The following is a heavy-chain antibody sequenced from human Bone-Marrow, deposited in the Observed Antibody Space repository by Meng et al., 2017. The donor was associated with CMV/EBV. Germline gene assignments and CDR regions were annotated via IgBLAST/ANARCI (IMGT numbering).Heavy chain of an antibody. V-gene: IGHV4-38-2*02. Sequence: SETLSLTCTVSGYSISSGYYWGWIRQPPGKGLEWIGSIYHSGSTYYNPSLKSRVTISVDTSKNQFSLKLSSVTAADTAVYYCARDRDTAVAGTPHWFDPWGQGTLVTSPQ. J-gene: IGHJ5*02. D-gene: IGHD6-19*01. CDR2: IYHSGST. CDR1: GYSISSGYY. CDR3: ARDRDTAVAGTPHWFDP.